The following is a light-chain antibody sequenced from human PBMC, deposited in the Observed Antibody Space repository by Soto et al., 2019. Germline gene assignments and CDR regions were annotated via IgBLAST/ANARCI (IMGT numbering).Light chain of an antibody. CDR3: QQYNSWPRT. CDR2: GAS. Sequence: IGMTQSPATLSVSPGERATLSCRASQSVNSNLAWYQQKPGQAPRLLIYGASSRATGIPARFSGSGSGTEFTLTITSLQSEDFAVYYCQQYNSWPRTFGQGTKVDI. CDR1: QSVNSN. J-gene: IGKJ1*01. V-gene: IGKV3-15*01.